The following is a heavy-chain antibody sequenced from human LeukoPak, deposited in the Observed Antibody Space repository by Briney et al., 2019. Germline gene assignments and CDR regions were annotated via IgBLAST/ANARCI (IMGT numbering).Heavy chain of an antibody. CDR2: ISGSGTTT. V-gene: IGHV3-23*01. Sequence: PGGSLRLSCVASGFTFSTFDMSWVRQPPGKGLEWVATISGSGTTTNYADPVKGRFTVSRDIFRNTLCLQMSSLRAEDTAIYYCAKDQSFSDWGQGTLVTVSS. CDR3: AKDQSFSD. D-gene: IGHD3-3*02. CDR1: GFTFSTFD. J-gene: IGHJ4*02.